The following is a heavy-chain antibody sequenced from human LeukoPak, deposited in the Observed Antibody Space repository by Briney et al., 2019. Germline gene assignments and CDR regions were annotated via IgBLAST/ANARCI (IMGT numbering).Heavy chain of an antibody. CDR3: ARDLKRGYSSGRYSWGTGSSNDY. CDR2: MNPKSGDT. D-gene: IGHD6-19*01. CDR1: GYSSTNYD. J-gene: IGHJ4*02. V-gene: IGHV1-8*03. Sequence: ASVKVSCKASGYSSTNYDINWVRQATGQGLEWMGWMNPKSGDTGYSQKFQGSVFITRNTSISTAYMELSSLRSEDTAVYYCARDLKRGYSSGRYSWGTGSSNDYWGQGTLVTVSS.